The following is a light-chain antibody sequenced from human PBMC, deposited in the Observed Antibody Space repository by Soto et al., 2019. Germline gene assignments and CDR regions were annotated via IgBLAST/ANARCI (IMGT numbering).Light chain of an antibody. CDR1: SANIGSNY. CDR2: RNN. V-gene: IGLV1-47*01. Sequence: QSVLTQPPSASGTPGQRVTISCSGSSANIGSNYVYWYQQLPGTAPKLLIYRNNQRRSGVPDRFSGSKSGTSASLAISGLRSEDEADYYCAAWDDSVSGSWVFGTGTKVTVL. J-gene: IGLJ1*01. CDR3: AAWDDSVSGSWV.